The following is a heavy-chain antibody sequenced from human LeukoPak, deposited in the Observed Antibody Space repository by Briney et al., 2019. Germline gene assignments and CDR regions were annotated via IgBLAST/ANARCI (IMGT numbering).Heavy chain of an antibody. CDR3: ARSDCGGDCHLLDY. V-gene: IGHV3-23*01. D-gene: IGHD2-21*02. CDR2: FGGSGSTI. CDR1: GFTFSTYA. Sequence: GGSLRLSCAASGFTFSTYAMSWVRQAPGKGLEWVGHFGGSGSTIFYADSVKGRFTISRDNSKNTLYLQMNSLRADDTALYYCARSDCGGDCHLLDYWGQGTLVTVSS. J-gene: IGHJ4*02.